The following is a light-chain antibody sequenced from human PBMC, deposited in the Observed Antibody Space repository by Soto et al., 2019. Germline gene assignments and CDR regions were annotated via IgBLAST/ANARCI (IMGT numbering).Light chain of an antibody. CDR2: SNN. Sequence: QSVLTQPPSASGTPGQRVTISCSGSSSNIGSNTVNWYQQLPGTAPKLLIYSNNQRPSGVPDRFSGSKSGTSASLAISGRQSEDEADYYCAAWDDSLNGLVFGVGTKLTVL. CDR3: AAWDDSLNGLV. J-gene: IGLJ2*01. V-gene: IGLV1-44*01. CDR1: SSNIGSNT.